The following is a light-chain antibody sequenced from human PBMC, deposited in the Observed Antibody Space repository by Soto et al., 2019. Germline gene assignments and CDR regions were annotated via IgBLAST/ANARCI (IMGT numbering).Light chain of an antibody. CDR1: QSISNH. CDR3: QQYSHLIT. J-gene: IGKJ5*01. Sequence: IHMTQSPSSLSASVEYRVIIPCRASQSISNHLNWYQQKPGKAPKLLIFAASSLQSGVPSRFSGSGSGTDFTFTISSLKPEDIATYYCQQYSHLITFGQGTRLEIK. CDR2: AAS. V-gene: IGKV1-39*01.